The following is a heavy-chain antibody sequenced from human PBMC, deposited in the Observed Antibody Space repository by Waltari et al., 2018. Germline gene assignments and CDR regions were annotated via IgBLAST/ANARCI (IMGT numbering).Heavy chain of an antibody. Sequence: QLQLQESGPGLVKPSETLSLTCTVSGGSISSSSSYWGWIRQPPGKGLEWIGSIYYSGSTYYNPSLKSRVTISVDTSKNQFSLKLSSVTAADTAVYYCARLASEMATIEGYFDYWGQGTLVTVSS. CDR1: GGSISSSSSY. V-gene: IGHV4-39*01. CDR2: IYYSGST. J-gene: IGHJ4*02. CDR3: ARLASEMATIEGYFDY. D-gene: IGHD5-12*01.